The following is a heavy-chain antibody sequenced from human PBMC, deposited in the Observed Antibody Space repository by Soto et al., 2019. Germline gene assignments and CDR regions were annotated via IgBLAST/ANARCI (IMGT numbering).Heavy chain of an antibody. CDR3: AKVAGVMTTRNYGMDV. D-gene: IGHD3-22*01. J-gene: IGHJ6*02. CDR1: GFIFSNYG. CDR2: ISYDGSNK. Sequence: GGSLRLSCAASGFIFSNYGMHWVRQAPGKGLEWVTLISYDGSNKYYADSVKGRFTISRDNSKNTLYLQMNSLRTEDTAVYYCAKVAGVMTTRNYGMDVWGQGTTVTVSS. V-gene: IGHV3-30*18.